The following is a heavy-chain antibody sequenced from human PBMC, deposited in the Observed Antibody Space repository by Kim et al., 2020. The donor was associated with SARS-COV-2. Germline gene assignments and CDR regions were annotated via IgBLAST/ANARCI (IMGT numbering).Heavy chain of an antibody. V-gene: IGHV4-59*01. CDR3: ARVVDYYDSSGYYPGYYFDY. Sequence: RVTISVDTSKNQFSLKLSSVTAADTAVYYCARVVDYYDSSGYYPGYYFDYWGQGTLVTVSS. J-gene: IGHJ4*02. D-gene: IGHD3-22*01.